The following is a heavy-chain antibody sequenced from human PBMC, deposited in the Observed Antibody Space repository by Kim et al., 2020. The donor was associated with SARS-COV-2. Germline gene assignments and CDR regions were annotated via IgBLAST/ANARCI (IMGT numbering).Heavy chain of an antibody. D-gene: IGHD6-13*01. CDR1: GGSISSSNW. J-gene: IGHJ3*02. Sequence: SETLSLTCAVSGGSISSSNWWSWVRQPPGKGLEWIGEIYHSGSTNYNPSLKSRVTISVDKSKNQFSLKLSSVTAADTAVYYCARDGQQQFDAFDIWGQGTMVTVSS. CDR3: ARDGQQQFDAFDI. V-gene: IGHV4-4*02. CDR2: IYHSGST.